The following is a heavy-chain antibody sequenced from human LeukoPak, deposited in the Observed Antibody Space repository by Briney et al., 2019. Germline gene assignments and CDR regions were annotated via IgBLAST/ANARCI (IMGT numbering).Heavy chain of an antibody. CDR2: ISSSSSTI. J-gene: IGHJ4*02. CDR1: GFTFSSYS. CDR3: ARDLGGSYYGRGDY. D-gene: IGHD1-26*01. V-gene: IGHV3-48*04. Sequence: PGRSLRLSCAASGFTFSSYSMNWVRQAPGKGLEWVSYISSSSSTIYYADSVKGRFTISRDNAKNSLYPQMNSLRAEDTAVYYCARDLGGSYYGRGDYWGQGTLVTVSS.